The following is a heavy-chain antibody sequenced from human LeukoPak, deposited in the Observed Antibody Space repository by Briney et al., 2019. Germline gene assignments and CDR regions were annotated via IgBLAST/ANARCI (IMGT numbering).Heavy chain of an antibody. J-gene: IGHJ4*02. CDR2: INPSGGST. V-gene: IGHV1-46*01. CDR3: ARVDPIGHHFDY. CDR1: GYTFTSYY. Sequence: ASVNVSCKASGYTFTSYYMHWVRQAPGQGLEWMGIINPSGGSTSYAQKFQGRVTMTRDTSTSTVYMELSSLRSEDTAVYYCARVDPIGHHFDYWGQGTLVTVSS.